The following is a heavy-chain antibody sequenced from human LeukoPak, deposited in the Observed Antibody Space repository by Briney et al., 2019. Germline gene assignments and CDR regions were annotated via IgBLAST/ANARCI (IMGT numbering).Heavy chain of an antibody. D-gene: IGHD3-22*01. CDR2: IRYDGSNK. CDR1: GFPFSSYG. Sequence: GSLRLSCAASGFPFSSYGMHWVRPAPGKGLEWVAFIRYDGSNKYYADSVKGRFTISRDNSKNTLYLQMNSLRAEDTAVYYCAKDYYYDSSGSPGYFDYWGQGTLVTVSS. CDR3: AKDYYYDSSGSPGYFDY. V-gene: IGHV3-30*02. J-gene: IGHJ4*02.